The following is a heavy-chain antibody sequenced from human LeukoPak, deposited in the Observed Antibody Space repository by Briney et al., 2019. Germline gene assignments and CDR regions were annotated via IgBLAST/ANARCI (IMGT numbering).Heavy chain of an antibody. CDR1: GFTFSGYS. V-gene: IGHV3-21*01. CDR2: FGTRSTSI. D-gene: IGHD3-16*02. CDR3: ARIAETNYDYVWGSYRSFDY. J-gene: IGHJ4*02. Sequence: GGSLRLSCTASGFTFSGYSMNWIRQAPGKGLEWVSSFGTRSTSIYHAGSVKGRFTISRDNSKNTLYLQMNSLRAEDTAVYYCARIAETNYDYVWGSYRSFDYWGQGTLVTVSS.